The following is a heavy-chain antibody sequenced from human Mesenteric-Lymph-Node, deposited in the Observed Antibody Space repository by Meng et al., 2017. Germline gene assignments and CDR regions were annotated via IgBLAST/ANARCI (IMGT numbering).Heavy chain of an antibody. CDR1: GGTFSSYA. D-gene: IGHD3-22*01. J-gene: IGHJ4*02. CDR3: ASGYLDNSGYPGK. Sequence: SVKVSCKASGGTFSSYAISWVRQAPGQGLEWMGGIIPIFGTANYAQKFQGRVTITADKSTSTAYMELSSLRSEDTAVYYCASGYLDNSGYPGKWGQGTLVTVSS. V-gene: IGHV1-69*06. CDR2: IIPIFGTA.